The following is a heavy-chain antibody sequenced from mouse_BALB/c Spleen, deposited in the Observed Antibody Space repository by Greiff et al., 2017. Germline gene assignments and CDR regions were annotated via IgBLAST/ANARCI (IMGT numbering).Heavy chain of an antibody. CDR2: INPNNGGT. CDR1: GYTFTDYN. Sequence: VQLQQSGPELVKPGASVKIPCKASGYTFTDYNMDWVKQSHGKSLEWIGDINPNNGGTIYNQKFKGKATLTVDKSSNTAYMELRSLTSEDTAVYYCARSSEYFDVWGAGTTVTVSA. J-gene: IGHJ1*01. V-gene: IGHV1-18*01. CDR3: ARSSEYFDV.